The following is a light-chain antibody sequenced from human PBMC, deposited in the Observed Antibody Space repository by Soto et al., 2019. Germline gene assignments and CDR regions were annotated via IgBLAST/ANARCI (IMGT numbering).Light chain of an antibody. V-gene: IGKV1-5*01. CDR1: QSISDW. J-gene: IGKJ1*01. CDR3: QQYNNYST. Sequence: DIQMTQSPSTLSASVGDRVTITCRASQSISDWLAWFQLKPGKAPKLLIYDASSLESGVPSRFSGSGSGTEFTLTISXLQPDDFATYYCQQYNNYSTFGQGTKVDTK. CDR2: DAS.